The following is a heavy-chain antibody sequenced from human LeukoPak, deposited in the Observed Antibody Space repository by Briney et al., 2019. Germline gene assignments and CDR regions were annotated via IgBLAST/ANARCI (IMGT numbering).Heavy chain of an antibody. CDR1: GFTFSSYA. J-gene: IGHJ4*02. CDR2: LDPSGSQK. Sequence: PGGSLRLSCAASGFTFSSYAMSWVRQAPGKGLEWVANLDPSGSQKRYVDSVKGRFIISKDNPGASLYLDMYSLRAEDTAIYYCAIWTSGNYWGQGTLVTVSS. V-gene: IGHV3-7*01. CDR3: AIWTSGNY. D-gene: IGHD1-1*01.